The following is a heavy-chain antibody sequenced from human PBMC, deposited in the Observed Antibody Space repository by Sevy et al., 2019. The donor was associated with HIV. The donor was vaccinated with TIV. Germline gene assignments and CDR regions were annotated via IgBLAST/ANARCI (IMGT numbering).Heavy chain of an antibody. CDR1: GFIFSTYS. CDR2: VSSSSGYI. Sequence: GGSLRLSCAASGFIFSTYSMNWVRQAPGKGLEWVSSVSSSSGYIYYADSVKGRFTISRDNAKNSLYLEMNSLRAEDTAVYFWARGHVVVPGAAPYYYYHMDVWGKGTTVTVSS. J-gene: IGHJ6*03. CDR3: ARGHVVVPGAAPYYYYHMDV. D-gene: IGHD2-2*01. V-gene: IGHV3-21*01.